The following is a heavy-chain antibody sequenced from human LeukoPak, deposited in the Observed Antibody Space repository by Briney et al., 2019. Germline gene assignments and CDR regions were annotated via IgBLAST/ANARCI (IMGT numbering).Heavy chain of an antibody. J-gene: IGHJ4*02. V-gene: IGHV1-69*13. D-gene: IGHD1-26*01. Sequence: SVKVSCKASGGTFSSYAISWVRQAPGQGLEWMGGIIPIFGTANYAQKFQGRVTITADESTSTAYMELSSLRSEDTAVYYCARSLVGTNPLFEYWGQGTLVTVSS. CDR3: ARSLVGTNPLFEY. CDR1: GGTFSSYA. CDR2: IIPIFGTA.